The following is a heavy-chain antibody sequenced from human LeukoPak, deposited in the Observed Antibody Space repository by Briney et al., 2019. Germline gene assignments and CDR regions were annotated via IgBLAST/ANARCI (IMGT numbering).Heavy chain of an antibody. CDR2: INPSGGST. Sequence: GASVKVSCKASGYTFTSYYMHWVRQAPGQGLEWMGIINPSGGSTSYAEEFPGRVTMTRDRSTSTVYMELSSLRSEDTAVYYCARVGGGGYWGQETLVTVSS. CDR1: GYTFTSYY. D-gene: IGHD2-15*01. V-gene: IGHV1-46*01. J-gene: IGHJ4*02. CDR3: ARVGGGGY.